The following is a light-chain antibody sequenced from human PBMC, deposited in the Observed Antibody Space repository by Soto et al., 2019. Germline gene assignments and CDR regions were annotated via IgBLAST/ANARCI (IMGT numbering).Light chain of an antibody. CDR1: SSNIPYQF. CDR3: ASWDSDLDGFV. V-gene: IGLV1-51*01. CDR2: DNS. Sequence: QSVLAQSPSVSAAPGQRVTISCSGSSSNIPYQFVSWYKQFPGMAPTLIIYDNSRRPSGVPDRFSATKSGPSATLDIAGLQTADEAVYYCASWDSDLDGFVFGPGTKLTVL. J-gene: IGLJ1*01.